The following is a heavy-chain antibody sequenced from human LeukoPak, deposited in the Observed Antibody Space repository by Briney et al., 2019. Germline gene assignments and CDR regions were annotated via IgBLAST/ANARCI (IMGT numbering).Heavy chain of an antibody. D-gene: IGHD3-22*01. J-gene: IGHJ4*02. CDR3: ARGPTYYYDSSGYGEGDYFDY. Sequence: SETLSLTCTVSGYSISSGYYWGWIRQPPGKGLEWIGSIYHSGSTYYNPSLRSRVTISVDTSKNQFSLKLSSVTAADTAVYYCARGPTYYYDSSGYGEGDYFDYWGQGTLVTVSS. CDR1: GYSISSGYY. V-gene: IGHV4-38-2*02. CDR2: IYHSGST.